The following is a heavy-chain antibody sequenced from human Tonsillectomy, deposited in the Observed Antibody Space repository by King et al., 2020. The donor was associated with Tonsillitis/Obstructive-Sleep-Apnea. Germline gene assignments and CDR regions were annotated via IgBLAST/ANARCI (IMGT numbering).Heavy chain of an antibody. V-gene: IGHV4-61*01. CDR2: IYNKGRT. CDR3: ARVGRRDGYNGIDY. J-gene: IGHJ4*02. Sequence: VQLQESGPGLVRPSETLCLTCTVSGGSVSSVHYYWNWIRQPPGKGLEWIGYIYNKGRTDYNPSLKSRVTISVDTANNQFSLKLTSMTAADTAQYYCARVGRRDGYNGIDYWGPGTRVTVSS. D-gene: IGHD5-24*01. CDR1: GGSVSSVHYY.